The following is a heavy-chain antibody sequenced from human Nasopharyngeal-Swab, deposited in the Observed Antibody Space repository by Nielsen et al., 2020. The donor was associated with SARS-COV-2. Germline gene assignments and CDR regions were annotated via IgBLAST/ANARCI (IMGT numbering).Heavy chain of an antibody. CDR2: TEIGGTT. Sequence: GGSLRLSCAVSGLTVSSTYMSWVRQAPGKGLEWVSVTEIGGTTHYADSVKGRFSISRDSSTNTLYLQMNNVRADDTAVYYCASKKPGNHPFDSWGQGTLVTVSS. D-gene: IGHD1-14*01. J-gene: IGHJ4*02. CDR1: GLTVSSTY. V-gene: IGHV3-53*01. CDR3: ASKKPGNHPFDS.